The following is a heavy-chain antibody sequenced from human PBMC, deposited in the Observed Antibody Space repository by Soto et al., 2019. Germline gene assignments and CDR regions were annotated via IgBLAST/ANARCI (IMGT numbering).Heavy chain of an antibody. Sequence: ASMQVSCKASGYTFTSYYMHWVRQAPRQGLEWMGIINPSGGSTSYAQKFQGRVTMTRDTSTSTVYMELSSLRSEDTAVYYCARDRRTYYYDSSGSIPGGFDPWGQGSLVTVSS. CDR1: GYTFTSYY. CDR2: INPSGGST. V-gene: IGHV1-46*01. D-gene: IGHD3-22*01. CDR3: ARDRRTYYYDSSGSIPGGFDP. J-gene: IGHJ5*02.